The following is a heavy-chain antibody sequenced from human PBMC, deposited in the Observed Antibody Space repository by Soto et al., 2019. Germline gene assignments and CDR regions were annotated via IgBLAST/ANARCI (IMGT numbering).Heavy chain of an antibody. J-gene: IGHJ5*01. CDR2: TYYRSKWYN. D-gene: IGHD6-13*01. CDR1: GDSVSTNSAT. CDR3: ARLIGSSWFDS. Sequence: SQTLSLTCAISGDSVSTNSATWTWIRQSPSRGLEWLGRTYYRSKWYNDYAVSLESRLTISPDTSKNQFSLQLNSVTPEDTAVYYCARLIGSSWFDSWGQGTLVTVSS. V-gene: IGHV6-1*01.